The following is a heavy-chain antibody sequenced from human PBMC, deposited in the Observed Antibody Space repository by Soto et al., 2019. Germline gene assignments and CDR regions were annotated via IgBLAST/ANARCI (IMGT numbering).Heavy chain of an antibody. CDR2: IIYNGAT. D-gene: IGHD2-15*01. V-gene: IGHV4-61*08. CDR1: GASVTSGGYY. Sequence: XGTLSLTCTVSGASVTSGGYYGSWIRQPPGKGLEWIGFIIYNGATKYNPSLESRVTMSVDTSKNQFLLKLSSVTAADTAVYYRARTRNGGSWAAWFWGQGTLVTVSS. J-gene: IGHJ4*02. CDR3: ARTRNGGSWAAWF.